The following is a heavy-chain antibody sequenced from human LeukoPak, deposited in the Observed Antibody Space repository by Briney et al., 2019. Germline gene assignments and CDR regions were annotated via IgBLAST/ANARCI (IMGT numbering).Heavy chain of an antibody. J-gene: IGHJ5*02. CDR1: VGSVSSGSYY. CDR3: ARGSSSWYPKFDP. V-gene: IGHV4-61*01. D-gene: IGHD6-13*01. CDR2: IYDSGST. Sequence: SETLSLTCTVSVGSVSSGSYYWSWIRQPPGKGLEWSGYIYDSGSTNYDPSLKSRVTISVDTSKNQFSLKLNSVTAADTAVYYCARGSSSWYPKFDPWGQGTLVTVSS.